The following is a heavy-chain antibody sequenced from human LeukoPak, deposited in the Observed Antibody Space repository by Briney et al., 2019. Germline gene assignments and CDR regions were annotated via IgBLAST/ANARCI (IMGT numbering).Heavy chain of an antibody. CDR2: IYSGGTT. Sequence: GGSLRLSSAAPEFSASSNFMSWVRQAPGKGLEWVSLIYSGGTTYYADSVKGRFTTSRHNPKNTPFLQMNCLTAEATAVQYCARDANQWGQGTLVTVPS. V-gene: IGHV3-53*04. CDR3: ARDANQ. CDR1: EFSASSNF. D-gene: IGHD1-14*01. J-gene: IGHJ4*02.